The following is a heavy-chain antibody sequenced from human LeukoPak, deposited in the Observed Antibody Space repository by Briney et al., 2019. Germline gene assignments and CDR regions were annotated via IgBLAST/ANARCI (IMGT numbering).Heavy chain of an antibody. Sequence: ASVKVSCKASGYTFTSYYMHWVRQAPGQGLEWMGIINPSGGSTSYAQKFQGRVTMTRDMSTSTVYMELSSLRSEDTAVYYCARDLSIAVAGTSYYMDVWGKGTTVTVSS. V-gene: IGHV1-46*01. J-gene: IGHJ6*03. CDR1: GYTFTSYY. CDR3: ARDLSIAVAGTSYYMDV. CDR2: INPSGGST. D-gene: IGHD6-19*01.